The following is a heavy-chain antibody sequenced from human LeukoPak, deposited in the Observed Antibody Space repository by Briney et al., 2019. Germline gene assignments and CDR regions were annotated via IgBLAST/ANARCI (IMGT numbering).Heavy chain of an antibody. CDR1: GFTFSSYS. CDR3: ARESANYIVVVVAANYYGMDV. Sequence: GGSLRLSCAASGFTFSSYSMNWVRQAPGKGLEWVSYISSSSSTIYYADSVKGRFTISRDNAKNSLYLQMNSLRAEDTAVYYCARESANYIVVVVAANYYGMDVWGQGTTVTDSS. CDR2: ISSSSSTI. J-gene: IGHJ6*02. D-gene: IGHD2-15*01. V-gene: IGHV3-48*01.